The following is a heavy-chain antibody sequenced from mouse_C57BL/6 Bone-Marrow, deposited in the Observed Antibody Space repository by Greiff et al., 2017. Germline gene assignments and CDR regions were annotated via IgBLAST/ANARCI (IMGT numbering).Heavy chain of an antibody. CDR3: TGVGDHARDY. J-gene: IGHJ4*01. D-gene: IGHD2-13*01. CDR1: GYTFTDYE. V-gene: IGHV1-15*01. CDR2: IDPETGGT. Sequence: QVQLQQSGAELVRPGASVTLSCKASGYTFTDYEMHWVKQTPVHGLEWIGAIDPETGGTAYNQKFKGKAILTADKSSSTAYLELRSLTSEDSAVYYCTGVGDHARDYWGQGTSVTVSS.